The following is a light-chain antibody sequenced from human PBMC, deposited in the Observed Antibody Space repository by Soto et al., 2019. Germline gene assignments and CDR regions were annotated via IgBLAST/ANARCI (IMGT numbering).Light chain of an antibody. V-gene: IGKV1-5*03. CDR1: QSVSIW. CDR3: KQFTTSPWT. J-gene: IGKJ1*01. CDR2: KSS. Sequence: DIQMTQSPSTLSASEGDIVTISCRASQSVSIWLAWYQQKPGRAPKLLIYKSSILESGVPSRFSGSGSGTEFTLTISSLQPDDFATYYCKQFTTSPWTFGQGNKV.